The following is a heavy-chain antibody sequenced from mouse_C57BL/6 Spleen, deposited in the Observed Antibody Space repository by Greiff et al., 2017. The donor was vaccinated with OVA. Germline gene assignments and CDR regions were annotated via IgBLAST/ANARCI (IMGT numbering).Heavy chain of an antibody. CDR1: GFTFSSYA. CDR3: ARRDYGSSYGGYFDV. CDR2: ISDGGSYT. V-gene: IGHV5-4*01. J-gene: IGHJ1*03. Sequence: EVQLQESGGGLVKPGGSLKLSCAASGFTFSSYAMSWVRQTPEKRLEWVATISDGGSYTYYPDNVKGRFTISRDNAKNNLYLQMSHLKSEDTAMYYCARRDYGSSYGGYFDVWGTGTTVTVSS. D-gene: IGHD1-1*01.